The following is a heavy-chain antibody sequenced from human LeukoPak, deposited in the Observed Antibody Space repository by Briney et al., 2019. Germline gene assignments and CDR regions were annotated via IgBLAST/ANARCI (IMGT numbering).Heavy chain of an antibody. J-gene: IGHJ4*02. CDR2: IYYSGST. V-gene: IGHV4-59*12. CDR3: ARGADYGDYAALDY. Sequence: SETLSLTCTVSGGSISSYYWSWIRQPPGKGLEWIGYIYYSGSTNYNPSLKSRVTISVDTSKNQFSLKLSSVTAADTAVYYCARGADYGDYAALDYWGQGTLVTVSS. D-gene: IGHD4-17*01. CDR1: GGSISSYY.